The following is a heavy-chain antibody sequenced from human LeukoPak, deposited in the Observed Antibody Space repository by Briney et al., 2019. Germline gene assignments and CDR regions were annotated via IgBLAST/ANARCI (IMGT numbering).Heavy chain of an antibody. CDR1: GFTFSGSA. D-gene: IGHD1-26*01. Sequence: GGSLKLSCAASGFTFSGSAMPWVRQASGKGLEWVGRIRSKANSYATAYAASVKGRFTISRDDSKNTAYLQMNSLKTEDTAVYYRTTGGVINYYYYGMDVWGQGTTVTVSS. CDR2: IRSKANSYAT. CDR3: TTGGVINYYYYGMDV. V-gene: IGHV3-73*01. J-gene: IGHJ6*02.